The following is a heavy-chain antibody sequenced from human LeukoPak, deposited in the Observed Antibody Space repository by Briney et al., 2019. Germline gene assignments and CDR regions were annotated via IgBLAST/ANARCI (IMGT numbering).Heavy chain of an antibody. CDR2: MYYSGNT. CDR3: AAYDSSGYAFHY. V-gene: IGHV4-59*01. J-gene: IGHJ4*02. CDR1: GGSIISYY. D-gene: IGHD3-22*01. Sequence: SETLSLTFSVSGGSIISYYWSWIRQPPGKGLEWIGYMYYSGNTNYNPSLKSRVIISVDTSQSQFSLRLTSVTAADTAVYYCAAYDSSGYAFHYWGQGTLVTVSS.